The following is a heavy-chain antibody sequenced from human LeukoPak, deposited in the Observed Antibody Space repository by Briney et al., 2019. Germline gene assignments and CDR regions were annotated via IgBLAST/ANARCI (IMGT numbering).Heavy chain of an antibody. D-gene: IGHD3-10*01. Sequence: ASVKVSCKASGYTFTSYGISWVRQAPGQGLEWMGWISAYNGNTNYAQKLQGRVTMTTDTSTSTAYMELRSPRSDDTAVYYCAREGRGVVPHANIDYWGQGTLVTVSS. J-gene: IGHJ4*02. CDR2: ISAYNGNT. CDR1: GYTFTSYG. V-gene: IGHV1-18*01. CDR3: AREGRGVVPHANIDY.